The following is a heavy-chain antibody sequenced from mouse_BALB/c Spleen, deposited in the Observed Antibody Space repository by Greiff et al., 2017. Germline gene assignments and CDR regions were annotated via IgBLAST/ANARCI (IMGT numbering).Heavy chain of an antibody. Sequence: GGGLVQPKGSLKLSCAASGFTFNTYAMNWVRQAPGKGLEWVARIRSKSNNYATYYADSVKDRFTISRDDSQSMLYLQMNNLKTEDTAMYYCVRPLYYGSSYAMDYWGQGTSVTVSS. V-gene: IGHV10-1*02. CDR1: GFTFNTYA. D-gene: IGHD1-1*01. J-gene: IGHJ4*01. CDR2: IRSKSNNYAT. CDR3: VRPLYYGSSYAMDY.